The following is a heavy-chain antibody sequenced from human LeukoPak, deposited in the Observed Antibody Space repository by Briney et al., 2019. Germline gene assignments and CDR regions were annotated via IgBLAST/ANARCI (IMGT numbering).Heavy chain of an antibody. J-gene: IGHJ4*02. V-gene: IGHV4-39*01. Sequence: SETLSLTCTVSGGSISSSSNYWGWIRQPPGKGLEWIGRIYYSGSTSYNPSLKSRVTISVDTSKNQFSLNLSSVTAADTAVYYCARMGLSRSGHYYFDHWGQGTLVTVSS. CDR3: ARMGLSRSGHYYFDH. D-gene: IGHD4/OR15-4a*01. CDR2: IYYSGST. CDR1: GGSISSSSNY.